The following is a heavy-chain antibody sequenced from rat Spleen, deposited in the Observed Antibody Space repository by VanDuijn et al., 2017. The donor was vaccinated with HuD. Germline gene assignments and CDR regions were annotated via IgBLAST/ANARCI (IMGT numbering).Heavy chain of an antibody. CDR3: ALIFIRTTDYFDY. V-gene: IGHV2-63*01. CDR1: GFSLISYS. J-gene: IGHJ2*01. D-gene: IGHD1-10*01. Sequence: QVQLKESGPGLVQPSQTLSLTCTVSGFSLISYSVHWVRQPPGKGLEWMGRMRYNGDTSYNSALKSRLSISRDTSKNQVFLKMNSLQTEETAMYFCALIFIRTTDYFDYWGQGVMVTVAS. CDR2: MRYNGDT.